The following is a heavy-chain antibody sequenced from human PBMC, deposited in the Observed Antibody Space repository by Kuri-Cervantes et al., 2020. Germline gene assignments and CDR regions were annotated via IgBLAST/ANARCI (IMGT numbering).Heavy chain of an antibody. V-gene: IGHV1-69*06. CDR1: GGTFSSYA. J-gene: IGHJ4*02. Sequence: SVKVSCKASGGTFSSYAISWVRQAPGQGLEWMGGIIPIFGTANYAQKFQGRVTITADKSTSTAYMELSSLRSDDTAVYYCARTRAVALFIPDYWGQGTLVTVSS. CDR2: IIPIFGTA. CDR3: ARTRAVALFIPDY. D-gene: IGHD6-19*01.